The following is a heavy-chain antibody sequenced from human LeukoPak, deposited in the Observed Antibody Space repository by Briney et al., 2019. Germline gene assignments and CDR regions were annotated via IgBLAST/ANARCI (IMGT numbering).Heavy chain of an antibody. CDR3: ASVEMATIGFEH. D-gene: IGHD5-24*01. CDR2: TNPNTGGT. J-gene: IGHJ4*02. Sequence: ASVKVSCKASGYSFIGYHMHWVRQAPGQGLEWMGWTNPNTGGTKYAQKFQGRVTMTRDTSISTAYMELSSLSTDDTAVYFCASVEMATIGFEHWGQGTLVTVSS. CDR1: GYSFIGYH. V-gene: IGHV1-2*02.